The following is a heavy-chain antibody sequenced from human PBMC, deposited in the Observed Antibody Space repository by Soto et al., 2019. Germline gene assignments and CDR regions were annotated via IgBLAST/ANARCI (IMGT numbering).Heavy chain of an antibody. D-gene: IGHD6-19*01. V-gene: IGHV6-1*01. CDR3: ARAWGFSSGWYGSFSY. CDR1: VDIVSSNRAA. Sequence: SQTLSLTCAISVDIVSSNRAAWNWIRQSPSRGLEWLGRTYYRSKWYNDYAVSVKSRITINPDTSKNQFSLQLNSVTPEDTAVYYCARAWGFSSGWYGSFSYWGQGTLVTVSS. CDR2: TYYRSKWYN. J-gene: IGHJ4*02.